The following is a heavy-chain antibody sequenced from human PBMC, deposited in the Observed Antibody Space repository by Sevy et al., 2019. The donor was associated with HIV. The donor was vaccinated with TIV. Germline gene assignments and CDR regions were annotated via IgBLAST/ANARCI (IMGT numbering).Heavy chain of an antibody. J-gene: IGHJ4*02. CDR1: GYTLSDLS. CDR3: ATLEYFYDTSGYSSGDY. CDR2: FDPEDGET. V-gene: IGHV1-24*01. Sequence: ASVKVSCKVSGYTLSDLSMYWVRQAPGKGLEWMGGFDPEDGETIYAQKFQGRVTMTEDTSTDTAYMELSSLRSEDKAVYYCATLEYFYDTSGYSSGDYWGQGTLVTVSS. D-gene: IGHD3-22*01.